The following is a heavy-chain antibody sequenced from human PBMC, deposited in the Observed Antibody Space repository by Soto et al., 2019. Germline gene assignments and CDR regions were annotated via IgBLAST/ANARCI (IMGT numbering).Heavy chain of an antibody. Sequence: SETLSLTCAVSGDSISSSVWWTWVRQPPGKGLEWIGGVFHTGDTYFNPSLRSRVAMSVDKSTNEFSLKVTSVTAADTAIYYCARKAWVRFDYWGQGALVTVSS. D-gene: IGHD7-27*01. J-gene: IGHJ4*02. CDR1: GDSISSSVW. CDR2: VFHTGDT. CDR3: ARKAWVRFDY. V-gene: IGHV4-4*02.